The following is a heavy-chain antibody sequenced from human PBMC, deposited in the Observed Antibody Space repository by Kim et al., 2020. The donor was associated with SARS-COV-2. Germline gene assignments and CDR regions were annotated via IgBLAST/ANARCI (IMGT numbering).Heavy chain of an antibody. V-gene: IGHV3-21*01. J-gene: IGHJ6*02. D-gene: IGHD4-17*01. CDR3: ARDYGDSSNYYYYGMDV. Sequence: VKGRFTISRDNAKNSLYLQMNSLRAEDTAVYYCARDYGDSSNYYYYGMDVWGQGTTVTVSS.